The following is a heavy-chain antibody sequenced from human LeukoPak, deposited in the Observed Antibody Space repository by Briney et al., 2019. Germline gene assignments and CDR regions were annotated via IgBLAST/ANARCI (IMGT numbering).Heavy chain of an antibody. CDR3: ARGTYVYYYDSSGYYYSSYYFDY. V-gene: IGHV4-39*07. CDR1: GGSISSSSYY. Sequence: SETLSLTCTVSGGSISSSSYYWGWIRQPPGKGLEWIGSIYYSGSTYYNPSLKSRVTISLDTSKSQFSLKLSSVTAAGKAVYYCARGTYVYYYDSSGYYYSSYYFDYWGQGTLVTVSS. CDR2: IYYSGST. D-gene: IGHD3-22*01. J-gene: IGHJ4*02.